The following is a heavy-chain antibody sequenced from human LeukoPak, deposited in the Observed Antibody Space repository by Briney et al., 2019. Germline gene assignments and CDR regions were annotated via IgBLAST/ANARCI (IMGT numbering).Heavy chain of an antibody. V-gene: IGHV3-7*01. D-gene: IGHD5-12*01. CDR1: GFTFSSYW. J-gene: IGHJ6*02. CDR3: ASAPLIVATIPGSYYYGMDV. Sequence: LPGGSLRLSCAASGFTFSSYWMSWVRHAPGEGLEWVANIKQEGSEKYYVDSVKGRFTLSRDNAKNSLYLQMNSLRAEATAVYYCASAPLIVATIPGSYYYGMDVWGQATTVTVSS. CDR2: IKQEGSEK.